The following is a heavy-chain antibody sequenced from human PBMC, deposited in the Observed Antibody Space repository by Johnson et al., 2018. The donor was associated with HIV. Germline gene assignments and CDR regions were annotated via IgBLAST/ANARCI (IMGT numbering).Heavy chain of an antibody. D-gene: IGHD3-16*01. V-gene: IGHV3-30*18. CDR2: IRFDGSTK. CDR1: SSNY. Sequence: QVQLVESGGGLVQPGGSLRLSCVGSSNYKSWVRQAPGKGLEWVAFIRFDGSTKNYADSVKGRFTISRDNSKNMLYLQMNSLRAEDTAVYYCAKRAQLGTAWYVNAFDIWGQGTMVTVSS. CDR3: AKRAQLGTAWYVNAFDI. J-gene: IGHJ3*02.